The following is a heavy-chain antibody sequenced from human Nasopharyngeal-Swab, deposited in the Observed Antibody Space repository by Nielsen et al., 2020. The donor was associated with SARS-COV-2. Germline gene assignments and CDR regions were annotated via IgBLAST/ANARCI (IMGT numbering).Heavy chain of an antibody. CDR3: AGGHSSSWSYGMDV. CDR2: ISYSGTT. J-gene: IGHJ6*02. Sequence: SETLSLTCTVSGYSISKNYYWSWIRQPPGKGPEWIGYISYSGTTNYNPSLKGRVTISINTSKNQFSLKLSSVTAADTAVYFCAGGHSSSWSYGMDVWGQGTTVTVSS. V-gene: IGHV4-59*08. CDR1: GYSISKNYY. D-gene: IGHD6-13*01.